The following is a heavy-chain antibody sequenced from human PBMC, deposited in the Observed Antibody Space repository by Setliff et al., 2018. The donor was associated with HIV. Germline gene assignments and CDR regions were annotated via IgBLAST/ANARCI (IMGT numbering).Heavy chain of an antibody. Sequence: PSETLSLTCTVSGGSVSSGSYYWSWIRQPAGKGLQWIGRIYTSGSTNYNASLESRVTISVDTSKNQFSLKLTSVTAADTAVYYCARDVLGYDSTGRFDLWGRGTRVTVS. CDR1: GGSVSSGSYY. CDR3: ARDVLGYDSTGRFDL. J-gene: IGHJ2*01. CDR2: IYTSGST. V-gene: IGHV4-61*02. D-gene: IGHD3-22*01.